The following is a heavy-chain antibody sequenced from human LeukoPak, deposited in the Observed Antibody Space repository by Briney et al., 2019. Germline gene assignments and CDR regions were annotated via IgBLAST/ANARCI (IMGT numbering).Heavy chain of an antibody. Sequence: GGSLRLSCAASGFTFSDYYMSWIRQAPGKGLEWVSYISITSSYTDYADSVKGRFTISRDNSKNTLYLQMNSLRAEDTAVYYCAKDSQRGIVVVPAARFDPWGQGTLVTVSS. V-gene: IGHV3-11*05. CDR1: GFTFSDYY. J-gene: IGHJ5*02. CDR2: ISITSSYT. D-gene: IGHD2-2*01. CDR3: AKDSQRGIVVVPAARFDP.